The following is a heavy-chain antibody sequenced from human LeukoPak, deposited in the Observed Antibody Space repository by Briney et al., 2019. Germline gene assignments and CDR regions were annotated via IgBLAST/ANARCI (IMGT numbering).Heavy chain of an antibody. Sequence: ASVKVSCKASGYTFTGYYMHWVRQAPGQGLEWMGWISAYNGNTNYAQKLQGRVTMTTDTSTSTAYMELRSLRSDDTAVYYCARDGPYGSGSYGGLNWFDPWGQGTLVTVSS. V-gene: IGHV1-18*04. CDR2: ISAYNGNT. CDR3: ARDGPYGSGSYGGLNWFDP. CDR1: GYTFTGYY. D-gene: IGHD3-10*01. J-gene: IGHJ5*02.